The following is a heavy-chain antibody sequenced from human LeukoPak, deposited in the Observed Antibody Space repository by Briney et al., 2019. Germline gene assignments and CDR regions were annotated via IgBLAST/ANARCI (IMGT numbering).Heavy chain of an antibody. CDR2: ISFDGSNQ. V-gene: IGHV3-30*18. Sequence: GTSLRLSCAASGFTFSFHGMHWVRQAPGKGLEWVGLISFDGSNQYYADSVKGRFTISRDNSKNTQDLQMNRLRAEDTAVYYCAKKWAIDVWGKGTTVTISS. J-gene: IGHJ6*04. D-gene: IGHD1-26*01. CDR3: AKKWAIDV. CDR1: GFTFSFHG.